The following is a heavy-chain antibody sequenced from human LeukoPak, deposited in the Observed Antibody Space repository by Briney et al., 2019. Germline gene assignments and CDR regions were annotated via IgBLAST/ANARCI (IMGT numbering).Heavy chain of an antibody. CDR3: ASPGRSSGWYDLGYFDY. D-gene: IGHD6-19*01. V-gene: IGHV1-69*01. CDR2: ILPIFGTA. CDR1: GGTFSSYA. J-gene: IGHJ4*02. Sequence: SVKVSCKASGGTFSSYAISWVRQAPGQGLEWMGGILPIFGTANYAQKFQGRVTITADESTSTAYMELSSLRSEDTAVYYCASPGRSSGWYDLGYFDYWGQGTLVTVSS.